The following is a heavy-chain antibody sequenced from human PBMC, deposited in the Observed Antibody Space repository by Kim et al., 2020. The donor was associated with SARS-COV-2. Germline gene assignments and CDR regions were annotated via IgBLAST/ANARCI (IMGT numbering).Heavy chain of an antibody. CDR3: ARGRYYDSSSYFDY. Sequence: NPSLKSRVTISVDTSKNQFSLKLSSVTAADTAVYYCARGRYYDSSSYFDYWGQGTLVTVSS. J-gene: IGHJ4*02. V-gene: IGHV4-34*01. D-gene: IGHD3-22*01.